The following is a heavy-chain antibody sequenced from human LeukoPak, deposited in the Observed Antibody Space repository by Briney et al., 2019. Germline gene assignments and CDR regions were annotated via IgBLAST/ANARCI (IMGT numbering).Heavy chain of an antibody. V-gene: IGHV5-51*01. CDR2: IYPGDSDT. Sequence: PGESLNISCKGSGYGITSYWIGWVRQMRGKRLERMGIIYPGDSDTRYSASFQGQVTISGDKSISTAYLQWSRLKASDTAMYYCARGTYYDFWSGSHTNNWFDPWGQGTLVTVSS. CDR3: ARGTYYDFWSGSHTNNWFDP. D-gene: IGHD3-3*01. CDR1: GYGITSYW. J-gene: IGHJ5*02.